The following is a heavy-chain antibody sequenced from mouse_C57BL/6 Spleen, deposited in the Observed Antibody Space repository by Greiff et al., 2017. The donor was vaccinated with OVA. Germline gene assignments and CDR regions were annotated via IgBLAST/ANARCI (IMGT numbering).Heavy chain of an antibody. CDR3: ARHISNYDAMDY. CDR2: IYPGDGDT. Sequence: QVQLQQSGPELVKPGASVKISCKASGYAFSSSWMNWVKQRPGKGLEWIGRIYPGDGDTNYNGKFKGKATLTVDKSSSTAYMELRSLTSEDSAVYYCARHISNYDAMDYWGQGTSVTVSS. CDR1: GYAFSSSW. D-gene: IGHD2-5*01. V-gene: IGHV1-82*01. J-gene: IGHJ4*01.